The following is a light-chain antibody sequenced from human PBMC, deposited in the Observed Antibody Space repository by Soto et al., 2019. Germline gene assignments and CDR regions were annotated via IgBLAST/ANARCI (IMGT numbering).Light chain of an antibody. CDR2: GTS. CDR3: QQRSEWPIT. CDR1: QSVPNNY. J-gene: IGKJ5*01. Sequence: EIVLTQSPGTLSLSPGDRATLFCRASQSVPNNYLNWYQQKPGQAPSLLIYGTSIRATGIPDRFGGSGSGTDFTLTISRLEPEDFAVYYCQQRSEWPITFGQGTRLEVK. V-gene: IGKV3D-20*02.